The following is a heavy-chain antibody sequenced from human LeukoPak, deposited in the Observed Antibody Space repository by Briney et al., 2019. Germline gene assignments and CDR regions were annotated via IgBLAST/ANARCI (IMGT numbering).Heavy chain of an antibody. D-gene: IGHD1-7*01. J-gene: IGHJ4*02. CDR3: AKLLGTATRYDY. CDR2: INPDGSTR. V-gene: IGHV3-7*01. Sequence: GGSLRLSCVTSGFTFSSSWMSWVRQAPGKGLEWVASINPDGSTRHHVGSLKGRFTISRDNAKKSLFLQMGALRAEDTAVYFCAKLLGTATRYDYWGLGTLVIVSS. CDR1: GFTFSSSW.